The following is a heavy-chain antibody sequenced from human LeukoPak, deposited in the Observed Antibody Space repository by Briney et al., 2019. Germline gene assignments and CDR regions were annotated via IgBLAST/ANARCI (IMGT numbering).Heavy chain of an antibody. CDR3: ARGRGAARTFDY. V-gene: IGHV4-34*01. Sequence: SETLSLTCAVYGGSFSGYYWSWIRQPPGKGLEWVGEINHSGSTNYNPSLKSRVTISVDTSKNQFSLKLSSVTAADTAVYYCARGRGAARTFDYWGQGTLVTVSS. CDR1: GGSFSGYY. CDR2: INHSGST. D-gene: IGHD6-6*01. J-gene: IGHJ4*02.